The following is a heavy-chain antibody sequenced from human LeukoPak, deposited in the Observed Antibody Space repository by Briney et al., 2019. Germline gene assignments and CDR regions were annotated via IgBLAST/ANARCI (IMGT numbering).Heavy chain of an antibody. CDR1: GYTFTRNY. Sequence: GASVKVSCKASGYTFTRNYMHWVRQAPGQGLEWMGWISAYNGNTNFAQEFQGRVTMTTDTSTSTASMELRSLRSDDTAVYYCARDQGIYNHRIIDSWGQGTLVTVSS. CDR2: ISAYNGNT. D-gene: IGHD5-12*01. V-gene: IGHV1-18*04. J-gene: IGHJ4*02. CDR3: ARDQGIYNHRIIDS.